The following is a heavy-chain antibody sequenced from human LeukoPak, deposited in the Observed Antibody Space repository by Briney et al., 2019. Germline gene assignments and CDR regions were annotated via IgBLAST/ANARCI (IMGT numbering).Heavy chain of an antibody. CDR2: INPNSGGT. CDR1: GYTFTVYY. J-gene: IGHJ4*02. D-gene: IGHD3-16*01. Sequence: ASVTVSFTASGYTFTVYYMHWVRQAPGQGLEWMGWINPNSGGTNYAQKFQGRVTMTRDTSISTAYMELSRLRSDDTAVYYCARDLNHFPMITFGGVMDYWGQGTLVTVSS. V-gene: IGHV1-2*02. CDR3: ARDLNHFPMITFGGVMDY.